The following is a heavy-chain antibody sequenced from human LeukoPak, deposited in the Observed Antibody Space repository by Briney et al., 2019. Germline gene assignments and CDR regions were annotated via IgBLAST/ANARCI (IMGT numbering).Heavy chain of an antibody. V-gene: IGHV4-4*02. Sequence: SGTLSLTCAVSGASITTTSGRWWSWVRQPPGKGLEWIGEVHHSGSTNYNPSLKSRVTISVDKSKNQFSLKLVSVTAADTAVYYCASSGRYSLDYWGQGTLVTVPS. D-gene: IGHD1-26*01. CDR1: GASITTTSGRW. J-gene: IGHJ4*02. CDR2: VHHSGST. CDR3: ASSGRYSLDY.